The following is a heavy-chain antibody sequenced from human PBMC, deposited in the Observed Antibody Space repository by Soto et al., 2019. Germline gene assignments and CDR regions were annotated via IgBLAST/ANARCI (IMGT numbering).Heavy chain of an antibody. Sequence: QAQLVQSGTEVKKPGASVKVSCKASGYPFTGPYIYWVRQAPGQGLEWMGWINPRSGGTEFAEKFQGRVTVTRDTSIRTVFLELNSLTSDDMGVYFCARDFRTYSHGVDVWGQGTAVIVSS. D-gene: IGHD4-4*01. J-gene: IGHJ6*02. CDR3: ARDFRTYSHGVDV. CDR1: GYPFTGPY. CDR2: INPRSGGT. V-gene: IGHV1-2*02.